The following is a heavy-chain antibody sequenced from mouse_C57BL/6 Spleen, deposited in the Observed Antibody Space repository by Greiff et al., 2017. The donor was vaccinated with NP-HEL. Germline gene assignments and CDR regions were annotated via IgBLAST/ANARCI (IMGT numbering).Heavy chain of an antibody. J-gene: IGHJ4*01. Sequence: VHVKQSGPELVKPGASVKMSCKASGYTFTDYNMHWVKQSHGKSLEWIGYINPNNGGTSYNQKFKGKATLTVNKSSSTAYMELRSLTSEDSAVYYCARSSDYDGDYWGQGTSVTVSS. D-gene: IGHD2-4*01. CDR1: GYTFTDYN. V-gene: IGHV1-22*01. CDR2: INPNNGGT. CDR3: ARSSDYDGDY.